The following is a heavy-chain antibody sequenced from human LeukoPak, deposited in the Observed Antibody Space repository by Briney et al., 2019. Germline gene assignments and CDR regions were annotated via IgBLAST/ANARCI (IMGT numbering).Heavy chain of an antibody. J-gene: IGHJ4*02. D-gene: IGHD3-10*01. CDR1: GYSFSSGYY. V-gene: IGHV4-38-2*01. Sequence: SETLSLTCAVSGYSFSSGYYWGCIRQPPGKGLEWIGSIYHSGSTYYNPSLKSRVTISVDTSKNQFSLKLSSVTAADAAVYYCARHEITMVRGVIISLFDYWGQGTLVTVSS. CDR3: ARHEITMVRGVIISLFDY. CDR2: IYHSGST.